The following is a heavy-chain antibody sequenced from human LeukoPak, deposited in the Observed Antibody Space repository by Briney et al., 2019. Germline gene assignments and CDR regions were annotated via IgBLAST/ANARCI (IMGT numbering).Heavy chain of an antibody. CDR3: ARGSGFESLFDY. D-gene: IGHD5-12*01. CDR2: IYTSGST. J-gene: IGHJ4*02. V-gene: IGHV4-61*02. Sequence: TSQTLSLTCTLSGGSISSGNYYWSWIRQPAGKELEWIGRIYTSGSTNYNPSLKSRVTISAETSKSQFSLKLSSVTAADTAVYYCARGSGFESLFDYWGQGTLVTVSS. CDR1: GGSISSGNYY.